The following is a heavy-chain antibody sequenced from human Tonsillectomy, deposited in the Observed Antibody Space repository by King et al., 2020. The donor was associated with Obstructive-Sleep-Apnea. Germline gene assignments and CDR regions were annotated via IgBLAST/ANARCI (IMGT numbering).Heavy chain of an antibody. V-gene: IGHV3-23*04. CDR2: ISGNGGST. D-gene: IGHD5-12*01. CDR3: AKEDIVTTKQDHYGMDV. J-gene: IGHJ6*02. Sequence: VQLVESGGGLVQPGGSLRLSCAASGFTFSSYAMNWVRQAPGKGLEWVSLISGNGGSTYCADSVKGRFTISRDNSKNTLSLQMNSLRAEDTAVYYCAKEDIVTTKQDHYGMDVWGQGTTVTVSS. CDR1: GFTFSSYA.